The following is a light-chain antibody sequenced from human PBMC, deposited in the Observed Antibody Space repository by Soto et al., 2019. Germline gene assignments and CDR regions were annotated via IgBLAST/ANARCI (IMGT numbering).Light chain of an antibody. CDR2: GAS. CDR1: QSVSSSY. Sequence: MVLTQSPGTLSLSPGERATLSCRASQSVSSSYLAWDQQKPGQAPRLLIYGASSRATGIPDRFSGSGSGTDFTLTISRLEPEDVAVYYYQQYGSSPPYTFGQGTKLEIK. V-gene: IGKV3-20*01. CDR3: QQYGSSPPYT. J-gene: IGKJ2*01.